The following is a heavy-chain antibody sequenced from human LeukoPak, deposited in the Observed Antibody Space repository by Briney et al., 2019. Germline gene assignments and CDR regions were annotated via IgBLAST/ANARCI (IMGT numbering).Heavy chain of an antibody. D-gene: IGHD5-18*01. J-gene: IGHJ4*02. CDR1: GGSFSGYY. CDR3: ARGRRGYSYGYRFDY. Sequence: SETLSLTCAVYGGSFSGYYWSWIRQPPGNGLEWIGEINHSGSTNYNPSLKSRVTISVDTSKNQFSLKLSSVTAADTAVYYCARGRRGYSYGYRFDYWGQGTLVTVSS. V-gene: IGHV4-34*01. CDR2: INHSGST.